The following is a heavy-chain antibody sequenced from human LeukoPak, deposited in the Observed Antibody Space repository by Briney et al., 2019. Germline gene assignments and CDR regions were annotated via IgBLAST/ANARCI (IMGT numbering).Heavy chain of an antibody. V-gene: IGHV3-43*01. D-gene: IGHD3-16*01. CDR1: GFIFDDSL. J-gene: IGHJ4*02. CDR2: ISRGGSTP. Sequence: GGSLRLSCVASGFIFDDSLMHWVRQAPGKGLEGVSLISRGGSTPYYADSVKGRFTISRDNSKNSLFLPMNSLTTEDTAVYFCARDIRGNCFDSWGQGTLVTVSS. CDR3: ARDIRGNCFDS.